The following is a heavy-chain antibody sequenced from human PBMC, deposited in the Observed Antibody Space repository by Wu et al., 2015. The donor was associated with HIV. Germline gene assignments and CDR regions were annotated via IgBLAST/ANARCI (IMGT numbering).Heavy chain of an antibody. J-gene: IGHJ4*02. CDR2: IVPQSGAT. Sequence: QVYLAQSGAEVKKPGASVKVSCRASEYTFTAYYLHWIRQAPGQRFEWMGYIVPQSGATLYSQKFRDRVSLTRDTAISTAFMDLSGLTSDDTAIYYFARSDFGSGTLASHWGQGTLVTVSA. V-gene: IGHV1-2*02. CDR3: ARSDFGSGTLASH. CDR1: EYTFTAYY. D-gene: IGHD3-10*01.